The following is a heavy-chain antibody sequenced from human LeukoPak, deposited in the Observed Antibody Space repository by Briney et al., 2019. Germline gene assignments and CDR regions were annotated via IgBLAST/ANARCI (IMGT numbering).Heavy chain of an antibody. CDR1: GFTFSSYA. D-gene: IGHD4-17*01. V-gene: IGHV3-64*01. J-gene: IGHJ4*02. CDR3: ARDYEGDYGFYYFDY. Sequence: GGSLRLSCAASGFTFSSYAMHWVRQAPGKGLEYVSAISSNGGSTYYANSVKGRFTISRDNSKNTLYLQMGSLRAEDMAVYYCARDYEGDYGFYYFDYWGQGTLVTVSS. CDR2: ISSNGGST.